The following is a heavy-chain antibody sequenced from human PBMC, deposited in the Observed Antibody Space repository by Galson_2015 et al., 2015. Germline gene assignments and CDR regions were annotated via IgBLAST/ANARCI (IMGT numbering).Heavy chain of an antibody. CDR2: IYYIGNA. Sequence: PPGKGLEWIGYIYYIGNATYNPSLKSRVTISIDTSKNQFSLKLSSVTAADTAEYYCARDGKVANAFDIWGQGTMVTVSS. J-gene: IGHJ3*02. D-gene: IGHD2-15*01. V-gene: IGHV4-59*01. CDR3: ARDGKVANAFDI.